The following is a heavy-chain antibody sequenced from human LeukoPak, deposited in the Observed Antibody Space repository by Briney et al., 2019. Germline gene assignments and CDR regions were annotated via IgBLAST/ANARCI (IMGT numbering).Heavy chain of an antibody. V-gene: IGHV3-23*01. CDR3: ARDTAAGGVFDY. Sequence: GGSLRLSCAASGFTFSSYAMSWVRQAPGKGLEWVSAISGSGGSTYYADSVKGRFTISRDNSKNTLYLQMNSLRAEDTAVYYCARDTAAGGVFDYWGQGTLVTVSS. CDR1: GFTFSSYA. J-gene: IGHJ4*02. CDR2: ISGSGGST. D-gene: IGHD6-13*01.